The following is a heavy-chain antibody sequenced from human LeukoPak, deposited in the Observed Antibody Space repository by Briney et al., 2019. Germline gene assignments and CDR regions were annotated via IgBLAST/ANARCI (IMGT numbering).Heavy chain of an antibody. CDR3: ARGYSSGWYGVDY. CDR1: GYTXTSYY. D-gene: IGHD6-19*01. V-gene: IGHV1-46*01. CDR2: INPSGGST. J-gene: IGHJ4*02. Sequence: ASVTVSCKASGYTXTSYYMHWVRQAPGQGLEWMGMINPSGGSTSYAQKFQGRVTMTRDTSTSTVYMKLSSLRSEDTAVYYCARGYSSGWYGVDYWGQGTLVTVSS.